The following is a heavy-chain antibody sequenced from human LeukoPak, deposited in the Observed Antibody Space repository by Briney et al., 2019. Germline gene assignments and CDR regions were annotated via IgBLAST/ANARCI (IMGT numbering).Heavy chain of an antibody. CDR2: INPSGGGT. Sequence: ASVKVSCKASGYTFTGNYMHWVRQAPGQGLEWMGIINPSGGGTSYAQKFQGRLTMTRDTSTTTVYMELSSLRSEDTAMYYCAREIGPRQLHLWGSAFDYWGQGTLVTVSS. J-gene: IGHJ4*02. CDR3: AREIGPRQLHLWGSAFDY. D-gene: IGHD5-18*01. CDR1: GYTFTGNY. V-gene: IGHV1-46*01.